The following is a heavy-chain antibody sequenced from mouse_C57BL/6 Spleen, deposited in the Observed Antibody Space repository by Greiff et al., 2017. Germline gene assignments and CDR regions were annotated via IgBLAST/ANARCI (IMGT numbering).Heavy chain of an antibody. CDR2: ISSGGSYT. V-gene: IGHV5-6*01. CDR3: ARHRYSNYSYWYFDV. CDR1: GFTFSSYG. D-gene: IGHD2-12*01. Sequence: EVHLVESGGDLVKPGGSLKLSCAASGFTFSSYGMSWVRQTPDKRLEWVATISSGGSYTYYPDSVKGRFTISRDNAKNTLYLQMSSLKSEDTAMYYCARHRYSNYSYWYFDVWGTGTTVTVSS. J-gene: IGHJ1*03.